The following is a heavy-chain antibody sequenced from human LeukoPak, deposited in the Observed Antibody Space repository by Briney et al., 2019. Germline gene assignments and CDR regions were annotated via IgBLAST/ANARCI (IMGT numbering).Heavy chain of an antibody. Sequence: ASVKISCKVSGYTFTDYYMHWVQQAPGKGLEWMGLVDPEGGETIYAEKFQGRVTITADTSTDTAYMELSSLRSEDTAVYYCATKSSGYGLDAFDIWGQGTMVTVSS. CDR3: ATKSSGYGLDAFDI. D-gene: IGHD5-12*01. CDR1: GYTFTDYY. J-gene: IGHJ3*02. CDR2: VDPEGGET. V-gene: IGHV1-69-2*01.